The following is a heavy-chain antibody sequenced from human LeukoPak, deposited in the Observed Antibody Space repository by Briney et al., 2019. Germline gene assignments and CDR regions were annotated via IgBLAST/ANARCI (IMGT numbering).Heavy chain of an antibody. CDR1: GFTFSSYA. CDR3: AKDFYPSYGDYDQRFDY. V-gene: IGHV3-23*01. CDR2: ISGSGGST. J-gene: IGHJ4*02. D-gene: IGHD4-17*01. Sequence: QTGGSLRLSCAASGFTFSSYAMSWVRQAPGKGLEWVSAISGSGGSTYYADSVKGRFTISRDNSKDTLYLQMNSLRAEDTAVYYCAKDFYPSYGDYDQRFDYWGQGTLVT.